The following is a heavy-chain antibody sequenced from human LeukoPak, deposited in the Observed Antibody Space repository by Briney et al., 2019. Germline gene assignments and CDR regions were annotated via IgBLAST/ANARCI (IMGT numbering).Heavy chain of an antibody. CDR1: GYNFTSYW. Sequence: KGGESLKISCKGSGYNFTSYWIGWVRQMPGKGLGWVGIIYPGDSDTRYSPSFQGQVTISADKSISTAYLQWASLKGSDTAMYYCARAYYGSSGFDYWGQGTLVTVSS. V-gene: IGHV5-51*01. D-gene: IGHD3-10*01. CDR2: IYPGDSDT. CDR3: ARAYYGSSGFDY. J-gene: IGHJ4*02.